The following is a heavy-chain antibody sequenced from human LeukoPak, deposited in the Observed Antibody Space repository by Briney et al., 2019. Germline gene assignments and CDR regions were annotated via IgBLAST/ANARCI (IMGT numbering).Heavy chain of an antibody. D-gene: IGHD3-16*02. CDR2: IYPGDSDT. J-gene: IGHJ4*02. CDR1: GYSFTSYW. V-gene: IGHV5-51*01. CDR3: ARHLIDSRVRNYFDY. Sequence: GESLKISCKGSGYSFTSYWIGWVRQMPGKGLEWMGIIYPGDSDTRYSPSFQGQVTISADKSISTAYLQWSSLKASDTAMYYCARHLIDSRVRNYFDYWGQGTLVTVSS.